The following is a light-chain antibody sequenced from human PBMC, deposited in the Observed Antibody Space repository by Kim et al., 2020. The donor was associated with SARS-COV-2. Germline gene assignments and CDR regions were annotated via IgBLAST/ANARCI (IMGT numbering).Light chain of an antibody. CDR2: GKN. CDR1: SLRSYY. V-gene: IGLV3-19*01. Sequence: ALGHTVRITCQGDSLRSYYASWYQQKPGQAPVLVIYGKNNRPSGIPDRFSGSSSANTASLTITGAQAEDEADYYCNSRDSSGNHVVFGGGTQLTVL. CDR3: NSRDSSGNHVV. J-gene: IGLJ2*01.